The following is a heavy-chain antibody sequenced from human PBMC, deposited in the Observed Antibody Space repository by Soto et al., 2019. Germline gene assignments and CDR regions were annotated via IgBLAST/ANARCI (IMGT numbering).Heavy chain of an antibody. CDR2: ISYDGSNK. D-gene: IGHD6-19*01. CDR1: GFTFSSYA. J-gene: IGHJ4*02. V-gene: IGHV3-30-3*01. Sequence: GGSLRLSCAASGFTFSSYAMHWVRQAPGKGLEWVAVISYDGSNKYYADSVKGRFTISRDNSKNTLYLQMNSLRAEDTAVYYCARDPFSGWYFDYWGQGTLVTVSS. CDR3: ARDPFSGWYFDY.